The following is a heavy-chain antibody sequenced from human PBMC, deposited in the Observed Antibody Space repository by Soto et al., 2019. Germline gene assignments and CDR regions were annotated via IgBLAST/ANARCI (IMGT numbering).Heavy chain of an antibody. J-gene: IGHJ4*02. CDR3: ARALYCITTACYRTIDC. CDR1: GGTCRSYS. V-gene: IGHV3-48*02. D-gene: IGHD2-2*02. CDR2: ISSSSSSI. Sequence: WGSMRVSWAAAGGTCRSYSRNWVRQATGKGVEWVSYISSSSSSIYYADSVKGRFTISRDNAKNSLYLQMNSLRDEDTAVYYCARALYCITTACYRTIDCWGQGTLVTVSS.